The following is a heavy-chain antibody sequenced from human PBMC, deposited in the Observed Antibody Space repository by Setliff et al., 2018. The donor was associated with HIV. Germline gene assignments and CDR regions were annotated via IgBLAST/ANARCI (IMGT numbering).Heavy chain of an antibody. D-gene: IGHD3-3*01. CDR3: ARARFWSGYYTGDNYYYMDV. CDR2: INHSGST. V-gene: IGHV4-34*01. Sequence: PSETLSLTCAVYGGSFSGYYWSWIRQPPGKGLGWIGEINHSGSTNYNPSLKSRVTISVDTSKNQLSLKLSSVTAADTAVYYCARARFWSGYYTGDNYYYMDVWGKGTTVTVSS. CDR1: GGSFSGYY. J-gene: IGHJ6*03.